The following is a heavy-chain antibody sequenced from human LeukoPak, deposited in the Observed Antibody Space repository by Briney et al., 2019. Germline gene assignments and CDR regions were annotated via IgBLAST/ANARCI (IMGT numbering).Heavy chain of an antibody. D-gene: IGHD5-12*01. CDR2: IYYSGST. CDR1: GGSISSYY. Sequence: KTSETLSLTCTVSGGSISSYYWSWIRQPPGKGLEWIGYIYYSGSTNYNPSLKSRVTISVDTPKNQFSLKLSSVTAADTAVYYCARVLGGYDYGWYYYYYMDVWGKGTTVTVSS. CDR3: ARVLGGYDYGWYYYYYMDV. J-gene: IGHJ6*03. V-gene: IGHV4-59*01.